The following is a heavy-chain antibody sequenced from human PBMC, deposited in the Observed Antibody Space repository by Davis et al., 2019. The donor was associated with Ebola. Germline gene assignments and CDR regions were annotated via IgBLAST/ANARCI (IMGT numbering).Heavy chain of an antibody. D-gene: IGHD1/OR15-1a*01. CDR1: GGSISSSNW. CDR2: IYYSGST. CDR3: ARGWAGTYTHPVDY. J-gene: IGHJ4*02. Sequence: MPSETLSLTCAVSGGSISSSNWWSWIRQPPGKSLEWIGYIYYSGSTYYNPSLKSRLTISLDTSKNQFSLNLSSVTAADTAVYYCARGWAGTYTHPVDYWGQGTLVTVSS. V-gene: IGHV4-30-4*01.